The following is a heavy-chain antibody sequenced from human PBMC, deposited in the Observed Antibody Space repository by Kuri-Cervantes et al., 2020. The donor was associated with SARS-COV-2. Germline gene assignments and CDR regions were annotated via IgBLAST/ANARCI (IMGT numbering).Heavy chain of an antibody. Sequence: SETLSLTCTVSGGSISSGSCYWSWIRQPAGKGLEWIGRIYTSGSTNYNPSLKSRVTISVDTSKNQFSLKLSSVTAADTAVYYCSSNPNYDFWSGYFDYWGQGTLVTVSS. CDR1: GGSISSGSCY. J-gene: IGHJ4*02. D-gene: IGHD3-3*01. CDR3: SSNPNYDFWSGYFDY. V-gene: IGHV4-61*02. CDR2: IYTSGST.